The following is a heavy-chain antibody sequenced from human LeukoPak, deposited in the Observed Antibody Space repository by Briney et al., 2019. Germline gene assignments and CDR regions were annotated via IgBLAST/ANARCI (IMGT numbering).Heavy chain of an antibody. CDR3: ARARYHDYFDY. J-gene: IGHJ4*02. Sequence: GGSLRLSCVVSGFTVSSNYMSWVRQAPGKGLEWVSVIYSGGTTYYADSVKGRFIISRDKSKNILYLQMNSLRAEDTAVYYCARARYHDYFDYWGQGTLVTVSS. D-gene: IGHD3-22*01. CDR2: IYSGGTT. CDR1: GFTVSSNY. V-gene: IGHV3-53*01.